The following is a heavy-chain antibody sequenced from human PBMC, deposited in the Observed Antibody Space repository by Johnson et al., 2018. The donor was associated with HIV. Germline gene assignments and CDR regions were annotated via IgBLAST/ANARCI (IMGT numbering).Heavy chain of an antibody. Sequence: EVQVVESGGGLVQPGGSLRLSCAASGFTVSSNYMNWVRQAPGKGLEWVSVIYSGGSTYYADSVKGRFIISRDNSKNTLYLQMNSLRAEDTAVYYCAREPRVVPAAIDAFDIWGQGTMVTVSS. V-gene: IGHV3-66*02. D-gene: IGHD2-2*01. J-gene: IGHJ3*02. CDR2: IYSGGST. CDR1: GFTVSSNY. CDR3: AREPRVVPAAIDAFDI.